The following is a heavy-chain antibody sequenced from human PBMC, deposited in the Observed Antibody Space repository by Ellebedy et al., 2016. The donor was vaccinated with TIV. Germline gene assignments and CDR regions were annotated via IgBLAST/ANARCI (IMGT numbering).Heavy chain of an antibody. CDR1: GFTVSSNY. Sequence: GGSLRLSRAASGFTVSSNYMSWVRQAPGRGLEWVSTIYSSGGTYYAGSVKGRFTISRDNSKNTLYLQMNSLRAEDTAVYYCAGGISVAGTSLGFWGQGTLVTVSS. D-gene: IGHD6-19*01. CDR2: IYSSGGT. CDR3: AGGISVAGTSLGF. J-gene: IGHJ4*02. V-gene: IGHV3-53*01.